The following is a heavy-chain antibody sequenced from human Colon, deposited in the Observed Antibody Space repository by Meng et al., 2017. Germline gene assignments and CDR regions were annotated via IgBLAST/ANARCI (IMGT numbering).Heavy chain of an antibody. V-gene: IGHV1-3*01. CDR1: EYTFTNYG. J-gene: IGHJ3*02. CDR2: INAGDGNT. Sequence: ASVKVSCKASEYTFTNYGLHWVRRAPGQRLEWMGWINAGDGNTIYSQNFRGRVTITRDTSATTAYMELSSLISEDTAVYYCAREIDRISMRAFDIWGQGTMVTVSS. CDR3: AREIDRISMRAFDI. D-gene: IGHD2-15*01.